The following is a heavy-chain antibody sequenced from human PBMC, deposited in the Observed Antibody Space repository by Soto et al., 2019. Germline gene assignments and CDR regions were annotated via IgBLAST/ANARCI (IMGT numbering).Heavy chain of an antibody. V-gene: IGHV3-30-3*01. J-gene: IGHJ6*02. CDR2: VSFDGSNE. CDR3: ARPRMTTTTRYHGMDV. CDR1: GFTFSRYA. Sequence: QVQLVESGGGVVQPGGSLRLSCSASGFTFSRYAMHWVRQAPGEGLDWVAVVSFDGSNEYYAESVRGRFTISRDTSKNTLHLQMNRLRPEDTAVYFCARPRMTTTTRYHGMDVWGRGTTVTVSS. D-gene: IGHD4-17*01.